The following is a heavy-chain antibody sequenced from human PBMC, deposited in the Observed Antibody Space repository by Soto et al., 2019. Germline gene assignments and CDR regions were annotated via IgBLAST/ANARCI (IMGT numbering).Heavy chain of an antibody. V-gene: IGHV3-30*18. Sequence: GGSLRLSCAASGFTFSSYGMHWVRQAPGKGLEWVAVISYDGSNKYYADSVKGRFTISRDNSKNTLYLQMNSLRAEDTAVYYCAKAHPVLPHGVDYWGQGTLVTVSS. D-gene: IGHD3-10*01. CDR3: AKAHPVLPHGVDY. J-gene: IGHJ4*02. CDR2: ISYDGSNK. CDR1: GFTFSSYG.